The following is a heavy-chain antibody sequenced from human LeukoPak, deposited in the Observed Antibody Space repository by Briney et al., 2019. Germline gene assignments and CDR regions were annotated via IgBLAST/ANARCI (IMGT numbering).Heavy chain of an antibody. CDR2: ISGSSSAI. J-gene: IGHJ3*02. CDR3: AEVRSSASDI. D-gene: IGHD3-10*01. CDR1: GFTFGSYS. Sequence: GGSLRLSCAASGFTFGSYSMNWVRQAPGKGLEWISYISGSSSAIYYADSVKGRFTISRDNAKNSLYLQMNSLRDEDTAVYYCAEVRSSASDIWGQGTMVTVSS. V-gene: IGHV3-48*02.